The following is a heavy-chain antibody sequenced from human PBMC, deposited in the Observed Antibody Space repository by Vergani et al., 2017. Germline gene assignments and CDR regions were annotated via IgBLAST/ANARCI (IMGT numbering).Heavy chain of an antibody. V-gene: IGHV3-11*01. D-gene: IGHD1-14*01. Sequence: VQMVESGGGLVKPGGSLRLSCVASGFTFNAYYMSWVRQAPGKGLECVSYISVSGTSIHYADSVKGRFTISRDNAKSSLSLQMHSLTAEDTAVYFCARVGTWAFDIWGQGTVVTVSS. CDR2: ISVSGTSI. CDR1: GFTFNAYY. CDR3: ARVGTWAFDI. J-gene: IGHJ3*02.